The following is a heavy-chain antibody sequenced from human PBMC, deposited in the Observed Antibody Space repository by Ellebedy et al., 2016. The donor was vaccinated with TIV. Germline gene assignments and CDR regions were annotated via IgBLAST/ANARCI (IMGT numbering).Heavy chain of an antibody. CDR1: GFTFSTYW. CDR3: ARDPNSPGDSGYGDY. CDR2: IKHDGSEI. Sequence: GESLKISCAASGFTFSTYWMSWVRQAPGQGLEWVANIKHDGSEIYYVDSVKGRFSTSRDNAKNSLSLQMNSLRAEDTAMYYCARDPNSPGDSGYGDYWGQGTLVTVSS. V-gene: IGHV3-7*03. J-gene: IGHJ4*02. D-gene: IGHD5-12*01.